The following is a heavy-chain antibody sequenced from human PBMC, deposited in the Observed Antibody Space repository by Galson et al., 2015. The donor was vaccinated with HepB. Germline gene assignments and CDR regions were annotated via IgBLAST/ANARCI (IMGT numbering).Heavy chain of an antibody. V-gene: IGHV1-58*02. D-gene: IGHD6-13*01. CDR2: VVVGSDNT. J-gene: IGHJ6*02. Sequence: SVKVSCKASGFTFTSSTMQWVRQARGQRLEWIGWVVVGSDNTNYAHNFQERVTITRDMSTSTAYMELSSLRSEDTAVYYCAASTHSSSWYSLFYYYAMDVWGQGTTVTVPS. CDR3: AASTHSSSWYSLFYYYAMDV. CDR1: GFTFTSST.